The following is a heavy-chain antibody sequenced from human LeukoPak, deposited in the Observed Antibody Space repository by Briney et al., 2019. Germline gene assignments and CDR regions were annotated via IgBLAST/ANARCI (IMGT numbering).Heavy chain of an antibody. CDR3: VAYGGFRAFDI. V-gene: IGHV4-4*07. CDR1: GVSLNNNY. D-gene: IGHD4-23*01. Sequence: SETLSLTCTVSGVSLNNNYWTWIRQPAGKGLEWIGRIYTTGSTNYNPSLKSRVTISLDTSKRQFSLKLSSVTAADTAVYYCVAYGGFRAFDIWGQGAMVAVS. J-gene: IGHJ3*02. CDR2: IYTTGST.